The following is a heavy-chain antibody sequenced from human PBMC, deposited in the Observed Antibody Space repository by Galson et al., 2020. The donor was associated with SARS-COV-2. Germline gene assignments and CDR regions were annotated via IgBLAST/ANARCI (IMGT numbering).Heavy chain of an antibody. CDR3: ARAPYRYNWNYGTYYYGMDV. D-gene: IGHD1-7*01. Sequence: SQTLSLPCAISGDSVSSNSAAWNWIRQSPSRGLEWLGRTYYRSKWYNDYAVSVKSRITINPDTSKNQFSLQLNSVTPEDTAVYYCARAPYRYNWNYGTYYYGMDVWGQGTTVTVSS. V-gene: IGHV6-1*01. CDR2: TYYRSKWYN. CDR1: GDSVSSNSAA. J-gene: IGHJ6*02.